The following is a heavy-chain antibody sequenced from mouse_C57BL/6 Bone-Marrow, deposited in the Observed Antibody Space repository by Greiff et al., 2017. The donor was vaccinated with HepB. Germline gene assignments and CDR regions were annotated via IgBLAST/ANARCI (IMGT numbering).Heavy chain of an antibody. V-gene: IGHV14-4*01. CDR1: GFNIKDDY. Sequence: VQLQQSGAELVRSGASVKLSCTASGFNIKDDYMHWVKQRPEQGLEWIGWIDPENGDTEYASKFQGKATITAATSSNTAYLQLSSLTSEDTAVYYCTTCSHYYGSSWYFDVWGTGTTVTVSS. CDR2: IDPENGDT. D-gene: IGHD1-1*01. J-gene: IGHJ1*03. CDR3: TTCSHYYGSSWYFDV.